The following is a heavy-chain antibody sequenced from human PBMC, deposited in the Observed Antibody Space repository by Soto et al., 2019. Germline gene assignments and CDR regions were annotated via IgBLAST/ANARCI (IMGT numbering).Heavy chain of an antibody. CDR2: INPTTGST. CDR1: GYTFTSYY. D-gene: IGHD3-9*01. V-gene: IGHV1-46*01. J-gene: IGHJ4*02. Sequence: ASVKVSCKASGYTFTSYYVHWVRQAPGQGLEWVGIINPTTGSTSYAQKFQGRVTMTRNTSTSTVYMELRSLRSEDTAVYYCARGIDFDWLQTYDYWGQGTLVTVSS. CDR3: ARGIDFDWLQTYDY.